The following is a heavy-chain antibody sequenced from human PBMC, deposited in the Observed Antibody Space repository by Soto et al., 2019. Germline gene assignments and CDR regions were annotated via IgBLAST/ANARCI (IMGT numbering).Heavy chain of an antibody. V-gene: IGHV3-23*01. D-gene: IGHD5-12*01. CDR3: AKDHLSHSGYDLYYFDY. Sequence: GGSLRLSCAASGFTFSSYAMSWVRQAPGKGLEWVSAISGSGGSTYYADSVKGRFTISRDNSKNTLYLQMNSLRAEDTAVYYCAKDHLSHSGYDLYYFDYWGQGTLVTVSS. CDR2: ISGSGGST. CDR1: GFTFSSYA. J-gene: IGHJ4*02.